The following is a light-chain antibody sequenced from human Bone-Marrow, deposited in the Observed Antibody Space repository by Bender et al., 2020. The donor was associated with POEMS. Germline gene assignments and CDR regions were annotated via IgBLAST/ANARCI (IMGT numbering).Light chain of an antibody. CDR1: SSDVGNYDF. V-gene: IGLV2-14*02. CDR3: SSYAGNNNLL. Sequence: QSALTQPASVSGSPGQSISISCTGTSSDVGNYDFVSWYQQHPGKVPKLMIYEGIKRPSGVSDRFSGSRSGNTASLTVSGLQAEDEADYYCSSYAGNNNLLFGGGTKLTVL. CDR2: EGI. J-gene: IGLJ2*01.